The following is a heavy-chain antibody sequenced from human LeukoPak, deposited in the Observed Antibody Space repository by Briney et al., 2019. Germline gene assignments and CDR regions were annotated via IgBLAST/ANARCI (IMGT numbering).Heavy chain of an antibody. Sequence: GGSLRLSCAASGFTFSSYAMSWVRQAPGKGLEWVSAISGSGGSTYYADSVKGRFTIPRDNSKNTLYLQMNSLRAEDTAVYYCARKPKEGKRYYYDSSGYSNWFDPWGQGTLVTVSS. CDR1: GFTFSSYA. CDR3: ARKPKEGKRYYYDSSGYSNWFDP. V-gene: IGHV3-23*01. CDR2: ISGSGGST. J-gene: IGHJ5*02. D-gene: IGHD3-22*01.